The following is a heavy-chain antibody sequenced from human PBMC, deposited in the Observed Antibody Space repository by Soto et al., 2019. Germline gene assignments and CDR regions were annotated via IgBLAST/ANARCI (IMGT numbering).Heavy chain of an antibody. CDR2: ISWNSGSI. Sequence: EVQLVESGGGLVQPGRSLRLSCAASGFTFDDYAMHWVRQAPGKGLEWVSGISWNSGSIGYADSVKGRFTISRDNAKSPLYLQMNSLRAEDTALYYCAKVASIAAAGTSFNVDYWSQGTLVTVAS. CDR3: AKVASIAAAGTSFNVDY. V-gene: IGHV3-9*01. J-gene: IGHJ4*02. CDR1: GFTFDDYA. D-gene: IGHD6-13*01.